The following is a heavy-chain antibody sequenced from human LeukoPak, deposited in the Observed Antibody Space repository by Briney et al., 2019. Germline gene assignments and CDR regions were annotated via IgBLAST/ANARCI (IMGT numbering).Heavy chain of an antibody. D-gene: IGHD6-19*01. J-gene: IGHJ6*03. CDR1: GGSFSGYY. V-gene: IGHV4-34*01. CDR3: ARVVPSYSGGWRRNYYYYMDV. CDR2: INHSGST. Sequence: PSETLSLTCAVYGGSFSGYYWSWIRHPPGKGLEWIGEINHSGSTNYNPSLKSRVTISVDTSKNQFSLKLSSVTAADTAVCYCARVVPSYSGGWRRNYYYYMDVWGKGTTVTVSS.